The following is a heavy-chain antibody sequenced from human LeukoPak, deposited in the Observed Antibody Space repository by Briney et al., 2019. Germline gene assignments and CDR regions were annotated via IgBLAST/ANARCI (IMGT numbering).Heavy chain of an antibody. V-gene: IGHV3-23*01. Sequence: GGSLRLSCVASGFTFSNYGMSWVRQAPGKGLEWVSAITGGGDGTYFADSVKGRFTISRDNSKNTLSLQMNSLRAEDTALYYCAKKTLSGSALDIWGQGTMVTVSS. CDR1: GFTFSNYG. J-gene: IGHJ3*02. CDR3: AKKTLSGSALDI. CDR2: ITGGGDGT. D-gene: IGHD3-10*01.